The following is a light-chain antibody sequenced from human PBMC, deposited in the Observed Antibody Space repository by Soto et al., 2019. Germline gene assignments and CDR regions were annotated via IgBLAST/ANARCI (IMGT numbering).Light chain of an antibody. CDR2: DAS. CDR1: QSISSW. V-gene: IGKV1-5*01. CDR3: QQYNIYSWT. Sequence: EIEVTQSQSSLSASVGDRVTITCRASQSISSWLAWYQQKPGKAPKLLIYDASSLESGVPSRFSGSGSGTEFTLTISSLQPDDFATYYCQQYNIYSWTSGQGSMVDVK. J-gene: IGKJ1*01.